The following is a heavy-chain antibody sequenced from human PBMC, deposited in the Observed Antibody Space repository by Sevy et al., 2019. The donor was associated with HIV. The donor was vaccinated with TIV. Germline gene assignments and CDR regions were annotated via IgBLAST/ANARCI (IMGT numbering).Heavy chain of an antibody. J-gene: IGHJ3*02. Sequence: SETLSLTCTVSGGSISSSSYYWGWIRQPPGKGLEWIGSIYYSGSTYYNPSLKSRVTISVDTSKNQFSLKLSSVTAAGTAVYYCASRLYCSGGSCPPGAFDIWGQGTMVTVSS. CDR3: ASRLYCSGGSCPPGAFDI. CDR2: IYYSGST. D-gene: IGHD2-15*01. CDR1: GGSISSSSYY. V-gene: IGHV4-39*01.